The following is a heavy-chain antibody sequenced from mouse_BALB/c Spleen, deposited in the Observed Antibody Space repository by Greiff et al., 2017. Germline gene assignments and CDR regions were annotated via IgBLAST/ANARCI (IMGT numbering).Heavy chain of an antibody. CDR1: GFSLTSYG. Sequence: QVQLKESGPGLVAPSQSLSITCTVSGFSLTSYGVHWVRQPPGKGLEWLGVIWAGGSTNYNSALMSRLSISKDNSKSQVFLKMNSLQTEDTAMYYVARCNYRYDAGNFDYWGQGTTLTVSA. D-gene: IGHD2-14*01. CDR2: IWAGGST. CDR3: ARCNYRYDAGNFDY. V-gene: IGHV2-9*02. J-gene: IGHJ2*01.